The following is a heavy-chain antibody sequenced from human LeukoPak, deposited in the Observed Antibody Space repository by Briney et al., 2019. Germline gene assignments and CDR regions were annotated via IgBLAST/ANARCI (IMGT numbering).Heavy chain of an antibody. CDR2: ISSSSSYI. Sequence: GGSLRPSCAASGFTFSSYAMSWVRQAPGKGLEWVSSISSSSSYIYYADSVKGRFTISRDNAKNSLYLQMNSLRAEDTAVYYCARDGGNDYAQYYFDYWGQGTLVTVSS. V-gene: IGHV3-21*01. J-gene: IGHJ4*02. D-gene: IGHD4-17*01. CDR1: GFTFSSYA. CDR3: ARDGGNDYAQYYFDY.